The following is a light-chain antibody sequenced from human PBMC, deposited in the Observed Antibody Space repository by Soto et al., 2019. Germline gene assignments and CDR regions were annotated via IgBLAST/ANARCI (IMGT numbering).Light chain of an antibody. V-gene: IGKV3-15*01. CDR1: QSVGSH. CDR3: QQYDNWPPCT. CDR2: GAS. J-gene: IGKJ3*01. Sequence: EIVMTQSPVTLSVSPGERATLSCRASQSVGSHLAWYQQRPGQAPRLLIYGASYRATGIPPRFSGSGSGTDFTLTISRLQSEDFAVYCCQQYDNWPPCTFGPGNKVDI.